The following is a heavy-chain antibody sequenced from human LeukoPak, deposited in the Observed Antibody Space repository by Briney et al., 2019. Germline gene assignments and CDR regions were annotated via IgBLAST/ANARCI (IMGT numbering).Heavy chain of an antibody. V-gene: IGHV3-74*01. CDR1: GFTFSDYW. CDR3: ARSFWGSSYYGMDV. D-gene: IGHD7-27*01. CDR2: INSDESST. J-gene: IGHJ6*04. Sequence: GGSLRLSCAASGFTFSDYWMHWVRQAPGKGLVWVSRINSDESSTTYADSVKGRFTIPRDNAKNTLYLQVNSLRPEDTAVYYCARSFWGSSYYGMDVWGKGTTVTVSS.